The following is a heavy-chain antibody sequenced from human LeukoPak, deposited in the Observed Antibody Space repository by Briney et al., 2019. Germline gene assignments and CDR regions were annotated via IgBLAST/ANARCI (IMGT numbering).Heavy chain of an antibody. CDR2: INPSSGGT. V-gene: IGHV1-2*02. J-gene: IGHJ4*02. Sequence: GASVKVSCKASGYTFTGYYMHWVRQAPGQGLEWMGWINPSSGGTNYAQKLQGRVTMTTDTSTSTAYMELRSLRSDDTAVYYCARDRTNYCGGDCYSDYWGQGTLVTVSS. CDR3: ARDRTNYCGGDCYSDY. CDR1: GYTFTGYY. D-gene: IGHD2-21*02.